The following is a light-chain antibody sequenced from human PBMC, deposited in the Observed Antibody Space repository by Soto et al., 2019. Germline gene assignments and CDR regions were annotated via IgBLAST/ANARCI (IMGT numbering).Light chain of an antibody. J-gene: IGLJ2*01. Sequence: QSVLTQPPSASGTPXQTXAXXCSGGXSNTGIHTLNWYHQLPGTAPRLLIYSNTQRPSGVPDRFSGSQSGTSASLAITGLQSEYEGDYYCVAWDDSLNGVVFGGGTKLTVL. V-gene: IGLV1-44*01. CDR1: XSNTGIHT. CDR2: SNT. CDR3: VAWDDSLNGVV.